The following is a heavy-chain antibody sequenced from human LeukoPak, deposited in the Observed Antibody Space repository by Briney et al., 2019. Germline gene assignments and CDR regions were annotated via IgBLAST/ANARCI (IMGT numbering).Heavy chain of an antibody. Sequence: PGGSLRLSCAASGFTFSDYYMGWIRQAPGKGLEWVSYISSSGSTIYYADSVKGRFTISRDNAKNSLYLQMNSLRAEDTAVYYCAKDSAYSSSWYYFDYWGQGTLVTVAS. CDR2: ISSSGSTI. J-gene: IGHJ4*02. CDR1: GFTFSDYY. V-gene: IGHV3-11*01. CDR3: AKDSAYSSSWYYFDY. D-gene: IGHD6-13*01.